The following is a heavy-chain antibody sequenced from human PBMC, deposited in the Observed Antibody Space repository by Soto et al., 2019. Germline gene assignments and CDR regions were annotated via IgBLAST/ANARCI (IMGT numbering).Heavy chain of an antibody. CDR2: ISSTAATT. Sequence: GGSLRLSCAASGFTFSTYAMSWVRQAPGKGLEWVSGISSTAATTYYAESVQGRFTISRDNSKSMLYLKMNSLRVEDTALYYCVQDLTGNYLWYFGQWGQGTLVTVSS. CDR3: VQDLTGNYLWYFGQ. D-gene: IGHD3-9*01. J-gene: IGHJ4*02. CDR1: GFTFSTYA. V-gene: IGHV3-23*01.